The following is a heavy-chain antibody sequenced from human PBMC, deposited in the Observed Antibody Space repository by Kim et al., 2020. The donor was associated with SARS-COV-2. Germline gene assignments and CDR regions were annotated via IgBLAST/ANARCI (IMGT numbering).Heavy chain of an antibody. J-gene: IGHJ4*02. CDR3: CLWQLVDGYYYGSGPDFDY. D-gene: IGHD3-10*01. CDR1: GYSFTSYW. CDR2: IDPSDSYT. Sequence: GESLKISCKGSGYSFTSYWISWVRQMPGKGLEWMGRIDPSDSYTNYSPSFQGHVTISADKSISTAYLQWSSLKASDTAMYYCCLWQLVDGYYYGSGPDFDYWGQGTLVTVSS. V-gene: IGHV5-10-1*01.